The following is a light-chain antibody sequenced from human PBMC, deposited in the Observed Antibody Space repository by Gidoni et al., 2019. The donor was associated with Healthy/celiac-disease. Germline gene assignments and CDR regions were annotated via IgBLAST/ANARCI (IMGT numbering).Light chain of an antibody. Sequence: DIVLTQSPATLSLSPGERATLSCRASQSVSSYLAWYQQKPGQAPRLLIYDASNRATGIPARFSGSGSGTDVTLTISSLEPEDVAVYYCQQRSNWITFGQGTRLEIK. CDR3: QQRSNWIT. V-gene: IGKV3-11*01. CDR2: DAS. J-gene: IGKJ5*01. CDR1: QSVSSY.